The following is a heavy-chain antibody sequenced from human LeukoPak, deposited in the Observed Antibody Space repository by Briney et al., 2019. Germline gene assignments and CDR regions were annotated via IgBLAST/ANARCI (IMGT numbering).Heavy chain of an antibody. J-gene: IGHJ4*02. CDR3: VKDTPTTGYHLDS. CDR2: IRSDGSDK. Sequence: PGGSLRLSCAASGFTLRGYGMHWVRQAPGKGLEWVAFIRSDGSDKSYADSVKGRFTISRDNYENKLYLQINSLRVEDTAVYYCVKDTPTTGYHLDSWGQGTLVTVSS. V-gene: IGHV3-30*02. CDR1: GFTLRGYG. D-gene: IGHD1-1*01.